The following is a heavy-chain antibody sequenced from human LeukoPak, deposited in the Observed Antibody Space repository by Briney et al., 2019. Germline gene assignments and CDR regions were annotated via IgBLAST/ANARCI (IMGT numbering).Heavy chain of an antibody. Sequence: GASVRVSCKASGYTFRNYGINWVRQAPGQGLEWMGWISGDSYDTKYEQKLQGRVTMTTDTSTSTAYMELRSLRSDDTAVYYCARNRTGTFDFWGQGTLVTVSS. CDR2: ISGDSYDT. D-gene: IGHD3-10*01. CDR3: ARNRTGTFDF. J-gene: IGHJ4*02. V-gene: IGHV1-18*01. CDR1: GYTFRNYG.